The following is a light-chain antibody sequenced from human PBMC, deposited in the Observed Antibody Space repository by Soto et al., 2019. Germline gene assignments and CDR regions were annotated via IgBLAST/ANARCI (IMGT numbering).Light chain of an antibody. Sequence: IVLTQSPGTLSLSPGDRATLSCRASQSVSSTYLAWYQQKPGQAPRLLIYDASSRATGIPDRFSGSGSGTDFTLTISRLEPEDFAVYYCQQYGSSPGLFTFGPGTKVDIK. CDR3: QQYGSSPGLFT. J-gene: IGKJ3*01. CDR1: QSVSSTY. CDR2: DAS. V-gene: IGKV3-20*01.